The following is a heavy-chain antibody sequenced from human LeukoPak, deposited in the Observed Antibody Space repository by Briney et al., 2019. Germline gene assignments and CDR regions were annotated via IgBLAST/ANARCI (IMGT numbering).Heavy chain of an antibody. CDR3: GSGPVGPTVP. CDR2: ISGSGSDA. CDR1: GLNFSSYA. Sequence: GGSLRLSRAASGLNFSSYAMFWIRQAPGQGLEWVSAISGSGSDANYAHFVKGRFNISRDNAKKPLYLQLHSLIPHGTAVYFLGSGPVGPTVPWGQGTLVTVSS. D-gene: IGHD1-26*01. V-gene: IGHV3-23*01. J-gene: IGHJ5*02.